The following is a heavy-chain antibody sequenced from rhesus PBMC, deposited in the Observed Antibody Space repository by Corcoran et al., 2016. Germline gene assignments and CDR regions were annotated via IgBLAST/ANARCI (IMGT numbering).Heavy chain of an antibody. CDR2: IYGSGGRT. D-gene: IGHD2-2*01. V-gene: IGHV4S2*01. CDR1: GAARSSND. J-gene: IGHJ4*01. Sequence: QVQLQESGPGLVKPSETLPLPCAVSGAARSSNDWTWIRQAPGKGLEWIGRIYGSGGRTDYNPSLKSRVTISMDTSKNQFSLKLSSVTAADTAVYYCATYYRDWGQGVLVTVSS. CDR3: ATYYRD.